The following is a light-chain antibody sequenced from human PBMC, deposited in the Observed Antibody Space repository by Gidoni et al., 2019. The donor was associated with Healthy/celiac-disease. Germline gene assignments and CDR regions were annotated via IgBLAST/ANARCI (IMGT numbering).Light chain of an antibody. J-gene: IGLJ2*01. CDR1: KLGDKY. CDR2: QDS. V-gene: IGLV3-1*01. CDR3: QAWDSSTAVV. Sequence: SYELTKPPPVSVPPGQTASITCSGDKLGDKYACWYQQKPGQSPVLVIYQDSKRPSGIPERFSGSNSGNTATLTISGTQAMDEADYYCQAWDSSTAVVFGGGTKLTVL.